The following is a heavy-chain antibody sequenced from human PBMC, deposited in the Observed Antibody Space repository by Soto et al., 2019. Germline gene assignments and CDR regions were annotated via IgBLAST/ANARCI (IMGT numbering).Heavy chain of an antibody. V-gene: IGHV5-51*01. CDR2: IYPGDSDT. J-gene: IGHJ6*02. CDR3: ARHALPLKYYYYYGMDV. Sequence: GESLKISCKASGYSFTNYWIGWVRQMPGKGLEWMGIIYPGDSDTRYSPSFQGQVTISADKSISTAYLQWSSLKASDTAMYYCARHALPLKYYYYYGMDVWGQGTTVTVSS. CDR1: GYSFTNYW.